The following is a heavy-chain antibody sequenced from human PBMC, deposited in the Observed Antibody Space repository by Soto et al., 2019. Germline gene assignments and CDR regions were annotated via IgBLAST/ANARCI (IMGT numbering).Heavy chain of an antibody. CDR2: VYTSGYS. J-gene: IGHJ5*02. D-gene: IGHD6-13*01. CDR1: GGSISSDY. Sequence: VQLQESGPGLVKPSETLSLICTVSGGSISSDYLSWIRQPAGKGLEWIGRVYTSGYSNSNPSLKSRVTMSVDPSKKLFSLNLSSVTAADTAVYYCAREPTTAGTVNWFDPWGQGTLVTVSS. V-gene: IGHV4-4*07. CDR3: AREPTTAGTVNWFDP.